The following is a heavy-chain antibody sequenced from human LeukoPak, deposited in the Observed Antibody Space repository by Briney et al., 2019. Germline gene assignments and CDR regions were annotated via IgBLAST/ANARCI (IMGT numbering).Heavy chain of an antibody. J-gene: IGHJ4*02. CDR3: ASGIGPVWRGDY. V-gene: IGHV1-69*06. CDR1: GGTFSSYA. D-gene: IGHD1-14*01. CDR2: IIPIFGTA. Sequence: VASVKASCKASGGTFSSYAISWVRQAPGQGLEWMGGIIPIFGTANYAQKFQGRVTITADKSTSTAYMELSSLRSEDTAVYYCASGIGPVWRGDYWGQGTLVTVSS.